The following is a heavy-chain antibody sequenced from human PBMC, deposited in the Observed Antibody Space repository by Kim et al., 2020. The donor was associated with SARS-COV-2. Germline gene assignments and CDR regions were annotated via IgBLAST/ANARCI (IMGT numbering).Heavy chain of an antibody. CDR3: ARQTTVTTGDFDY. V-gene: IGHV4-39*01. J-gene: IGHJ4*02. D-gene: IGHD4-17*01. Sequence: YNPSLNIRITLSVDTAKNQFALKRGSVTGADTAVYYCARQTTVTTGDFDYWGQGTLVTVSS.